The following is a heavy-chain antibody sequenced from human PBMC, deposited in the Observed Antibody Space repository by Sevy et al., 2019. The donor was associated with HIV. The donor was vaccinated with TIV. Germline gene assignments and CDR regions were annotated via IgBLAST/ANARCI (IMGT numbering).Heavy chain of an antibody. D-gene: IGHD3-3*01. CDR2: ISSSSSYI. Sequence: GGSLRLSCAASGFTFSSYSMNWVRQAPGKGLEWVSSISSSSSYIYYADSVKGRFTISRDNAKNSLYLQMNSLRAEDTAVYYCARDLVPLDNDFWRGYYPYNWFDPWGQGTLVTVSS. V-gene: IGHV3-21*01. J-gene: IGHJ5*02. CDR1: GFTFSSYS. CDR3: ARDLVPLDNDFWRGYYPYNWFDP.